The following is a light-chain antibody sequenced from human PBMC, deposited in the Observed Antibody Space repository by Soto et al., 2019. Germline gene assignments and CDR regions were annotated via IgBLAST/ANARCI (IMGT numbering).Light chain of an antibody. Sequence: QSALTQPASVSGSPGQSITISCTGTSSDVGGYNYVSWYQQHPGKVPKVLIYEVSVRPSGVSNRFSGSKSGNMASLTISGLQAEDEADYYCGSYTSSSSVVFGGGTKLTVL. V-gene: IGLV2-14*01. CDR1: SSDVGGYNY. CDR2: EVS. J-gene: IGLJ2*01. CDR3: GSYTSSSSVV.